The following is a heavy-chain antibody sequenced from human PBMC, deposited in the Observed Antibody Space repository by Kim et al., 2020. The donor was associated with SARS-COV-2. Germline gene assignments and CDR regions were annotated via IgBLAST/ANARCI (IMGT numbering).Heavy chain of an antibody. D-gene: IGHD3-3*01. CDR1: GFTFSNFW. V-gene: IGHV3-7*01. CDR2: IKQDGGEK. CDR3: ARPRMTTFGYHDL. J-gene: IGHJ2*01. Sequence: GGSLRLSCAASGFTFSNFWMTWVRQAPGKGLEWVANIKQDGGEKYYVVSVKGRFTVSRDNAKNSLYLELSSLRVDDTAIYYCARPRMTTFGYHDLWGRGTLVTVSS.